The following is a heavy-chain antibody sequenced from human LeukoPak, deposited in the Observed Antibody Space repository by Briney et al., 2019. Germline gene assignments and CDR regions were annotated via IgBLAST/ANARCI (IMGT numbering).Heavy chain of an antibody. Sequence: SETLTLTCAASGCTISSNNMNCCRRQPPEKRQEGTAIINHSGNTNYNQSVKSRVTISIDNSKNQLSLKLSCLTAADTAVYYCARGPTSITIFGVLTAPSYFDYWGQATLVTVS. CDR2: INHSGNT. V-gene: IGHV4-4*02. CDR3: ARGPTSITIFGVLTAPSYFDY. D-gene: IGHD3-3*01. J-gene: IGHJ4*02. CDR1: GCTISSNNM.